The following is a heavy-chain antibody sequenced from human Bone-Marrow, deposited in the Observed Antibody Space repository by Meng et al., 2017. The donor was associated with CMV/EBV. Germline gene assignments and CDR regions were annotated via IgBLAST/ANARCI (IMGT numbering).Heavy chain of an antibody. Sequence: ASVKVSCKASGYTFTSYDINWVRQATGQGLEWMGWMNPNSGNTGYAQKFQGRVTMTRNNSISTSYMELSSLRSENTAVYYCAASDTSEYQYYGIDVWGQGTTVTVSS. D-gene: IGHD2-2*01. V-gene: IGHV1-8*01. CDR2: MNPNSGNT. CDR3: AASDTSEYQYYGIDV. J-gene: IGHJ6*02. CDR1: GYTFTSYD.